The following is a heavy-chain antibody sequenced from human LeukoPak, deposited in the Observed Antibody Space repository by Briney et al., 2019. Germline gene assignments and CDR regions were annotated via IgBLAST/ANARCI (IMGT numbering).Heavy chain of an antibody. CDR1: GASFSDYY. CDR2: VYYTGST. Sequence: PSETLSLTCSVSGASFSDYYWSWVRQPPGEGLEWIGYVYYTGSTSYNPSLKSRVTISVDTSKSQFSLNLISVTAADTAIYYCARDRKGYYDSGGRRNWFDPWGQGTLVTVSS. CDR3: ARDRKGYYDSGGRRNWFDP. J-gene: IGHJ5*02. V-gene: IGHV4-59*01. D-gene: IGHD3-22*01.